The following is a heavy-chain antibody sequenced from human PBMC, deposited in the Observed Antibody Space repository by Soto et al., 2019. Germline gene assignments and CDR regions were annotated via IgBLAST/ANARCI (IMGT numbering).Heavy chain of an antibody. CDR3: AREGDTHAFRGFDL. D-gene: IGHD3-16*01. CDR2: IRDGDAKT. CDR1: GFSLSHYV. V-gene: IGHV3-30*14. Sequence: VQLVGSGGGVVQPGTSLRLSCAVSGFSLSHYVFHWVRQAPGQGLEWVAVIRDGDAKTNYATSVRGRFTVSRDMSKSTIFLQMNNLRVDDSAIYFCAREGDTHAFRGFDLWGQGTLVTVSS. J-gene: IGHJ5*02.